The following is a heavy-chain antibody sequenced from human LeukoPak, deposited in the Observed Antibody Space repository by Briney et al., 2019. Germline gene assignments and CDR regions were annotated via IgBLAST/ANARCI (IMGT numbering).Heavy chain of an antibody. V-gene: IGHV4-34*01. CDR1: GGPFRAFY. Sequence: SETLSLTCDVSGGPFRAFYWSWIRQPPGKGLEWIGEVNHSGGTNYSPSLKSRVTISLDTSKNQFSLKVNSVTAADTAVYYCARHVVDYDFWSASHGGDAFDIWGQGTMVTVSS. D-gene: IGHD3-3*01. CDR2: VNHSGGT. J-gene: IGHJ3*02. CDR3: ARHVVDYDFWSASHGGDAFDI.